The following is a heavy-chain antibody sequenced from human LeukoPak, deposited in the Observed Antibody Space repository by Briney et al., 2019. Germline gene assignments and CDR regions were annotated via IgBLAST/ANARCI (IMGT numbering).Heavy chain of an antibody. J-gene: IGHJ6*02. CDR3: ARAPPSLNTYYYGSGSAMDV. Sequence: SQTLSLTCAISGDSVSSNSAAWNWIRQSPSRGLEWLGRTYYRSKWYNDYAVSVKSRITINPDTSKNQFSLQLNSVTPEDTAVYFCARAPPSLNTYYYGSGSAMDVWGQGTTVTVSS. V-gene: IGHV6-1*01. D-gene: IGHD3-10*01. CDR2: TYYRSKWYN. CDR1: GDSVSSNSAA.